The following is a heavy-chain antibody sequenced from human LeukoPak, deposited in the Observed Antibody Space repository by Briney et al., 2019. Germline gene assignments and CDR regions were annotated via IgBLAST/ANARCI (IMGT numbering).Heavy chain of an antibody. D-gene: IGHD3-22*01. V-gene: IGHV3-30-3*01. CDR3: AREAGHYYDSSGYFDY. Sequence: GGSLRVSCAASGFTFSSYAMHWVRQAPGKGLEWVAVISYDGSNKYYADSVKGRFTISRDNSKNTLYLQMNSLRAEDTAVYYCAREAGHYYDSSGYFDYWGQGTLVTVSS. CDR2: ISYDGSNK. J-gene: IGHJ4*02. CDR1: GFTFSSYA.